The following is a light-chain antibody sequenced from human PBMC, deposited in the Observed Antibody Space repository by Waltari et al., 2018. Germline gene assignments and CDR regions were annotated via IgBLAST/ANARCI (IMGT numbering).Light chain of an antibody. CDR1: SSDVGGYNY. V-gene: IGLV2-14*03. J-gene: IGLJ3*02. CDR3: SSYTSSSTRV. Sequence: QSALTQPASVSGSPGQSITISCTGTSSDVGGYNYVSCYQQHPGKAPKLMIYNCSHGPSGVSNRFSGAKSVNTASLTISGLQAEDEADYYCSSYTSSSTRVFGGGTKLTVL. CDR2: NCS.